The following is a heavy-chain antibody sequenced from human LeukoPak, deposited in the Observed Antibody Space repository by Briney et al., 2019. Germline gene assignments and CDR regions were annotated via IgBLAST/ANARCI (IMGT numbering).Heavy chain of an antibody. CDR1: GYTFTGYY. V-gene: IGHV1-2*02. CDR2: INPNSGGT. J-gene: IGHJ4*02. CDR3: ARESLGNYYDSSGYYYYFDY. D-gene: IGHD3-22*01. Sequence: ASAKVSCKASGYTFTGYYMHWVRQAPGQGLEWMGWINPNSGGTNYAQKFQGRVTMTRETSISTAYMELSRLRSDDTAVYYCARESLGNYYDSSGYYYYFDYWGQGTLVTVSS.